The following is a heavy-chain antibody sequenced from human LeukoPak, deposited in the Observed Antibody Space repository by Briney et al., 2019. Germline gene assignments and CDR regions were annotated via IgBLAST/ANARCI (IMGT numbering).Heavy chain of an antibody. V-gene: IGHV1-18*01. CDR2: ISAYNGNT. CDR1: GYTLISYG. Sequence: ASVKVSCKASGYTLISYGISWVRQAPGQGLEWMGWISAYNGNTNYAQKLQGRVTMTTDTSTSTAYMELRSLRSDDTAVYYCARDGVYSGSNGFDPWGQGTLVTVSS. D-gene: IGHD5-12*01. CDR3: ARDGVYSGSNGFDP. J-gene: IGHJ5*02.